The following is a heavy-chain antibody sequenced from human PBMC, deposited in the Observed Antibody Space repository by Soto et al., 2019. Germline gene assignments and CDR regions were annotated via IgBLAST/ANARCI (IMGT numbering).Heavy chain of an antibody. D-gene: IGHD6-13*01. Sequence: PSETLSLTCTVSGGSISNYYCSWFRQSAEKRLEWIGRVSSTGGSYYNPSLKSRVTISVDTSKNQVSLNLTSVTAAHTAVYYCARGVPAAGTDWFDPWGQGTLVTVSS. CDR2: VSSTGGS. V-gene: IGHV4-4*07. CDR3: ARGVPAAGTDWFDP. CDR1: GGSISNYY. J-gene: IGHJ5*02.